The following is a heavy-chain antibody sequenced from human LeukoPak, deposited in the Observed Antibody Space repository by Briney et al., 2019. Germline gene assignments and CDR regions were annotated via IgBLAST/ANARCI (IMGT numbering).Heavy chain of an antibody. CDR2: INHSGST. V-gene: IGHV4-34*01. CDR3: ARRAYSAAYWKHFDY. CDR1: GGSFSGYY. J-gene: IGHJ4*02. Sequence: SETLSLTCAVYGGSFSGYYWSWIRQPPGKGLEWIGEINHSGSTNYNSSLKSRVTISVDTSKNQFSLKLNSVTAADTAVYFCARRAYSAAYWKHFDYWGQGTLVTVSS. D-gene: IGHD1-1*01.